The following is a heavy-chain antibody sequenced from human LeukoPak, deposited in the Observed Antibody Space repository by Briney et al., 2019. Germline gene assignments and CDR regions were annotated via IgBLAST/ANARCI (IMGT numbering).Heavy chain of an antibody. D-gene: IGHD6-6*01. Sequence: PSETLSLTCTVSGGSISSYYWSWIRQPPGKGLEWIGYIYYSGSTNYNPSLKSRVTISVDTSKNQLSLKLSSVTAADTAVYYCARDPYSSSSNYYYYGMDVWGQGTTVTVSS. J-gene: IGHJ6*02. V-gene: IGHV4-59*01. CDR1: GGSISSYY. CDR2: IYYSGST. CDR3: ARDPYSSSSNYYYYGMDV.